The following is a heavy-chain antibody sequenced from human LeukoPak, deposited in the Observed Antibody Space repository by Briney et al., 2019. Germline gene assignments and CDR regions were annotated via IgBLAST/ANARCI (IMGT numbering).Heavy chain of an antibody. CDR2: ISGSGGTT. CDR3: AKVLGNSFDY. J-gene: IGHJ4*02. CDR1: GFTFNNYA. D-gene: IGHD2-15*01. Sequence: PPGGSLRLSCAASGFTFNNYAMNWVRQAPGKGLEWVSVISGSGGTTYYADSVKGRFTISRDSSKNTLYLQMNSLRAEDTAVYYCAKVLGNSFDYWGQGTLVTVSS. V-gene: IGHV3-23*01.